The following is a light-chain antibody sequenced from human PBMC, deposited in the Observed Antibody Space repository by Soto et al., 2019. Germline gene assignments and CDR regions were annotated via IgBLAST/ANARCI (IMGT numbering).Light chain of an antibody. CDR3: QTGGTGIVV. Sequence: QAVVTQSPSASASLGASVKLTCTLSSGHSSYAIAWHQQQPEKGPRYLMKLNSDGSHSKGDGIPDRFSGSSSGAERYLTISSLQSEDEADYYCQTGGTGIVVFGGGTQLTVL. CDR2: LNSDGSH. J-gene: IGLJ2*01. V-gene: IGLV4-69*01. CDR1: SGHSSYA.